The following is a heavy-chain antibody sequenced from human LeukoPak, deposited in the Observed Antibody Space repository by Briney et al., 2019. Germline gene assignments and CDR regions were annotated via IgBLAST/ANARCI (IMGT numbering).Heavy chain of an antibody. V-gene: IGHV4-31*03. J-gene: IGHJ4*02. D-gene: IGHD3-22*01. CDR1: GGSISSGGYY. CDR2: IYYSGST. CDR3: ARGGQKRYYYDSSGLFDY. Sequence: SETLSLTCTVPGGSISSGGYYWSWIRQHPGKGLEWIGYIYYSGSTYYNPSLKSRVTISVDTSKNQFSLKLSSVTAADTAVYYCARGGQKRYYYDSSGLFDYWGQGTLVTVSS.